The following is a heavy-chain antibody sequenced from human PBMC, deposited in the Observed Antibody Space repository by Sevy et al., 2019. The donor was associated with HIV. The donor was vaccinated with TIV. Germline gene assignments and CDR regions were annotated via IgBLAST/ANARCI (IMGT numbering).Heavy chain of an antibody. Sequence: GESLKISCAASGLTVSSNYMSWVRQAPGKGLEWVSVTYSGGNTYYADSVKGRFTVSRDNSKNTLYLQMNSLRAEDTAVYYCARDDRGYSYGRFDYWGQGTLVTVSS. CDR3: ARDDRGYSYGRFDY. D-gene: IGHD5-18*01. V-gene: IGHV3-66*01. CDR2: TYSGGNT. J-gene: IGHJ4*02. CDR1: GLTVSSNY.